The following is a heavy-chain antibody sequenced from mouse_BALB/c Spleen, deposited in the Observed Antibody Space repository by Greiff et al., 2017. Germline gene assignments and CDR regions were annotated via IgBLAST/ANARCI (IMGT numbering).Heavy chain of an antibody. Sequence: VKLMESGPELVKPGASVRISCKASGYTFTSYDIHWVKQRPGQGLEWIGWIYPGNVNTKYNEKFKGKATLTADKSSSTAYMQLSSLTSEDSAVYFCAREEGYAMDYWGQGTSVTVSS. CDR1: GYTFTSYD. CDR2: IYPGNVNT. J-gene: IGHJ4*01. V-gene: IGHV1S56*01. CDR3: AREEGYAMDY.